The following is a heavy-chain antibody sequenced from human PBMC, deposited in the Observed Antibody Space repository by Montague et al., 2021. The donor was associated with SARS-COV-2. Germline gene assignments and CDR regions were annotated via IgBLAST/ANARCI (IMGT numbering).Heavy chain of an antibody. Sequence: SETLSLTCTVAGGSISSDYYWAWLRQPPGKGLEWIGSKSYSGTTYHNPSLKSRAAISVSTSQNEFSLELSSVTAADTAVYYCARFLKHGDSRNCYSFFDHWGQGTLGRVPS. D-gene: IGHD2-21*02. CDR3: ARFLKHGDSRNCYSFFDH. J-gene: IGHJ4*02. CDR1: GGSISSDYY. CDR2: KSYSGTT. V-gene: IGHV4-39*07.